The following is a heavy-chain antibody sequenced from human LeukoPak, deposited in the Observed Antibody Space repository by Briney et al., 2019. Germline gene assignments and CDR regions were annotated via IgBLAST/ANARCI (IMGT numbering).Heavy chain of an antibody. D-gene: IGHD5-24*01. CDR1: GFIFSGSA. J-gene: IGHJ4*02. CDR3: TRQIGDGYNLIDY. Sequence: PGGSLRLSCAASGFIFSGSAMHWVRQASGKGLEWVGRIRSKANNYATTYAASVKGRFTISRDDSKNTAYLQVNSLKTEDTAVYYCTRQIGDGYNLIDYWGQGTLVTVSS. V-gene: IGHV3-73*01. CDR2: IRSKANNYAT.